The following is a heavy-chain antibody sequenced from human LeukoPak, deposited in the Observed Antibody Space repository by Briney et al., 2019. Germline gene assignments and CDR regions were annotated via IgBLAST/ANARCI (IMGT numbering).Heavy chain of an antibody. Sequence: PGGSLRLSCAASGFTFSSYAMSWVRQAPGKGLEWVSAISGSGGSTYYADSVKGRFTISRDNSKNALYLQMNSLRAEDTAVYYCAKDMGVVPAANFDYWGQGTLVTVSS. D-gene: IGHD2-2*01. CDR1: GFTFSSYA. V-gene: IGHV3-23*01. CDR3: AKDMGVVPAANFDY. CDR2: ISGSGGST. J-gene: IGHJ4*02.